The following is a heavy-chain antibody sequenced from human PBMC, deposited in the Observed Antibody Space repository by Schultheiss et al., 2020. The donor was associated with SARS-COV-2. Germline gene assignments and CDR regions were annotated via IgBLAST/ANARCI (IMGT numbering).Heavy chain of an antibody. J-gene: IGHJ4*02. CDR1: GFTFSSYE. V-gene: IGHV3-23*01. CDR3: AKDGYGSGSYPFDY. D-gene: IGHD3-10*01. CDR2: ISGSGGST. Sequence: GGSLRLSCAASGFTFSSYEMNWVRQAPGKGLEWVSAISGSGGSTYYADSVKGRFTISRDNSKNTLYLQMNSLRAEDTAVYYCAKDGYGSGSYPFDYWGQGTLVTVSS.